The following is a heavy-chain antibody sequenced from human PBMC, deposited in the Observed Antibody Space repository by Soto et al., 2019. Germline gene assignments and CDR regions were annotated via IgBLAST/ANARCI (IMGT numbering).Heavy chain of an antibody. Sequence: SGPTLVNPTQTLTLTCTFSGFSLSTSGMRVSRIRQPPGKALEWLARIDWDDDKFYSTSLKTRLTISKDTSKNQVVLTITNMDPVDTATYYCARNLIAAAGWDAFEIWGQGTMVTVS. CDR1: GFSLSTSGMR. D-gene: IGHD6-13*01. CDR3: ARNLIAAAGWDAFEI. CDR2: IDWDDDK. V-gene: IGHV2-70*04. J-gene: IGHJ3*02.